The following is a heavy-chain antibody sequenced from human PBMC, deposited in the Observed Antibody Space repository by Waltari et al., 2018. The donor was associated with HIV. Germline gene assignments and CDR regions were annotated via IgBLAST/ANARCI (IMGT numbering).Heavy chain of an antibody. Sequence: QVRLVESGGGVVQPGRPLTVSCAASGFTFSSYAMLWVRPAPGKGLEWVALISYDGSNKYFADSVKCRFTISRDNSKRTLFLQMNSLRTEDTAVYFCAKAKDTGGYYYYFDYWGQGVLVTVSS. V-gene: IGHV3-30*18. CDR1: GFTFSSYA. J-gene: IGHJ4*02. CDR2: ISYDGSNK. CDR3: AKAKDTGGYYYYFDY. D-gene: IGHD3-22*01.